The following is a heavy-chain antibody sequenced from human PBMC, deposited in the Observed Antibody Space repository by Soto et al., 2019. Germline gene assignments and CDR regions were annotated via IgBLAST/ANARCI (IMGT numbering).Heavy chain of an antibody. Sequence: TLSLTCTVSGGSISSYYWSWIRQPPGKGLEWIGYIYYSGSTNYNPSLKSRVTISVDTSKNQFSLKLSSVTAADTAVYYCARSVVRGVSWFDPWGQGTLVTVSS. CDR2: IYYSGST. D-gene: IGHD3-10*01. CDR3: ARSVVRGVSWFDP. V-gene: IGHV4-59*01. CDR1: GGSISSYY. J-gene: IGHJ5*02.